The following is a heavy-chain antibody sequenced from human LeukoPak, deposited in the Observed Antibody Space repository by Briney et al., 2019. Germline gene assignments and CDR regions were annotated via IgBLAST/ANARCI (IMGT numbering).Heavy chain of an antibody. CDR2: TYYRSKWYN. D-gene: IGHD3-22*01. CDR1: GDSVSSNSVT. V-gene: IGHV6-1*01. Sequence: SQTLSLTCAISGDSVSSNSVTWNWIRQSPSRGLEWLGRTYYRSKWYNDYAVSVKSRITINPDTSKNQFSLQLNSVTPEDTAVYYCARDQDYYDSSGYYPYYFDYWGQGTLVTVSS. CDR3: ARDQDYYDSSGYYPYYFDY. J-gene: IGHJ4*02.